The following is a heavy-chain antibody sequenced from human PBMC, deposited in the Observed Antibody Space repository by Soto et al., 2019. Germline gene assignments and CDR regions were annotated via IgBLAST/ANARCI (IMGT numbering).Heavy chain of an antibody. CDR3: ARHRSVGRIDYYSGMDV. CDR1: GYSVASYW. D-gene: IGHD1-26*01. J-gene: IGHJ6*02. V-gene: IGHV5-51*01. CDR2: IYPGDSDT. Sequence: PVESLKISCKGPGYSVASYWIGWLREMPVKGLEWIGVIYPGDSDTRYSPSFQGQGTISADKSISTAYLQGSSLKASETAMYYCARHRSVGRIDYYSGMDVWGQGTTVTVSS.